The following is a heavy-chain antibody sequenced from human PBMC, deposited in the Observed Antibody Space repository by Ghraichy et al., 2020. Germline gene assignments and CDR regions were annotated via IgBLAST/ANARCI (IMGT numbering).Heavy chain of an antibody. CDR3: AREVGSLGYYGMDV. Sequence: SETLSPTCTVSGGSISSSSYYWGWIRQPPGKGLEWIGSIYYSGSTYYNPSLKSRVTISVDTSKNQFSLKLSSVTAADTAVYYCAREVGSLGYYGMDVWGQGTTVTVSS. D-gene: IGHD2-15*01. J-gene: IGHJ6*02. CDR2: IYYSGST. CDR1: GGSISSSSYY. V-gene: IGHV4-39*01.